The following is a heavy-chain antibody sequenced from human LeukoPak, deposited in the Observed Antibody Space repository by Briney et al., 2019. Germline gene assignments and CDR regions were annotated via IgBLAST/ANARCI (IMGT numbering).Heavy chain of an antibody. D-gene: IGHD2-2*01. V-gene: IGHV4-34*01. J-gene: IGHJ5*02. Sequence: SETLSLTCAVYGGSFSGYYWSWIRQPPGKGLEWIGEINHSGSTNYNPSLKSRVTISVDTSKNQFSLKLSSVTAADTAVYYCVRYTYCSSTSCPIRRWFDPWGQGTLVTVSS. CDR2: INHSGST. CDR3: VRYTYCSSTSCPIRRWFDP. CDR1: GGSFSGYY.